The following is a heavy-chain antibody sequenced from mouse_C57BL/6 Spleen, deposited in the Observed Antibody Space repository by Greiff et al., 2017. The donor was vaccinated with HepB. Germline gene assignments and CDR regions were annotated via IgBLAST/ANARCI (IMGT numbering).Heavy chain of an antibody. V-gene: IGHV5-6*01. CDR3: ASEGGLRRGAWFAY. J-gene: IGHJ3*01. CDR1: GFTFSSYG. D-gene: IGHD2-4*01. Sequence: EVQLVESGGDLVKPGGSLKLSCAASGFTFSSYGMSWVRQTPDKRLEWVATISSGGSYTYYPDSVKGRFTISRDNAKNTLYLQVSRLKSGDTAVYDCASEGGLRRGAWFAYWGQGTLVTVSA. CDR2: ISSGGSYT.